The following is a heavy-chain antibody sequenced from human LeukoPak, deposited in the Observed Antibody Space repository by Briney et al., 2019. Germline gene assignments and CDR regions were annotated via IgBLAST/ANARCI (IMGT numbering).Heavy chain of an antibody. D-gene: IGHD2/OR15-2a*01. Sequence: SVKVSCKASVATFTSYAITWVRQAPGQGLEWMAGIIPIYGSASYAQKFQGRVTMTSDESTRTVYMELSSLRSEDTAVYYCAGFFYDESHDAFDLWGQGTMVTVSS. CDR3: AGFFYDESHDAFDL. CDR1: VATFTSYA. V-gene: IGHV1-69*01. J-gene: IGHJ3*01. CDR2: IIPIYGSA.